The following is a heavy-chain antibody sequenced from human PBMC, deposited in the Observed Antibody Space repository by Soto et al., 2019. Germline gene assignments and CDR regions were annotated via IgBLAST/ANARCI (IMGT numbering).Heavy chain of an antibody. CDR1: GFTFSSYG. CDR3: AKGLGRYSGSYYVFH. J-gene: IGHJ4*02. Sequence: GGSLRLSCAASGFTFSSYGMHWVRQAPGKGLEWVAVISYDGSNKYYADSVKGRFTISRDNSKNTLYLQMNGLRAEDTAVYYCAKGLGRYSGSYYVFHWGQGTLVTVSS. V-gene: IGHV3-30*18. CDR2: ISYDGSNK. D-gene: IGHD1-26*01.